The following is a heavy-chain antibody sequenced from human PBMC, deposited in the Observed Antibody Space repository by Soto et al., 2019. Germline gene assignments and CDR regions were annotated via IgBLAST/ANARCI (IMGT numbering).Heavy chain of an antibody. J-gene: IGHJ6*02. D-gene: IGHD3-10*01. Sequence: EVQLVESGGGLIQPGGSLRLSCAVSGFIVSSNYMTWVRQAPGKGLEWVSIIYSSGSTFYADSVKGRFTISRDNSKNTVYLQMNSLRAEDTAVYYCARDLGWFGDFGALDVWGQGTTVTVSS. V-gene: IGHV3-53*01. CDR1: GFIVSSNY. CDR3: ARDLGWFGDFGALDV. CDR2: IYSSGST.